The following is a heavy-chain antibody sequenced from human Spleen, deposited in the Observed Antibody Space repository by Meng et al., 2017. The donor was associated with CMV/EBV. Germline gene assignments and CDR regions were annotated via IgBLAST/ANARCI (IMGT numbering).Heavy chain of an antibody. J-gene: IGHJ6*02. CDR3: ARIAHYDFWSGHIMDV. Sequence: SETLSLTCTVSGGSVSSGSYCWSWIRQPPGMGLEWIGYIYYTGSTKYNPSLNSRVTISIDTSKNQFSLNLRSVTAADTAVYYCARIAHYDFWSGHIMDVWGQGTTVTVSS. D-gene: IGHD3-3*01. V-gene: IGHV4-61*01. CDR2: IYYTGST. CDR1: GGSVSSGSYC.